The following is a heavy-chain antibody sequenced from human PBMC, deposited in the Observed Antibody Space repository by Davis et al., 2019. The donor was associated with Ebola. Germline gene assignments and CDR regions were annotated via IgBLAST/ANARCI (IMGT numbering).Heavy chain of an antibody. J-gene: IGHJ1*01. Sequence: ASVKVSCKASGYTFTSYAMNWVRQAPGQGLEWMGWINTSTGNPTYAQGFTGRFVFSLDTSVSTAYLQISSLKAEDTAVYYCARDTTERIAVAGSWFPFQHWGQGTLVTVSS. V-gene: IGHV7-4-1*02. CDR2: INTSTGNP. CDR3: ARDTTERIAVAGSWFPFQH. CDR1: GYTFTSYA. D-gene: IGHD6-19*01.